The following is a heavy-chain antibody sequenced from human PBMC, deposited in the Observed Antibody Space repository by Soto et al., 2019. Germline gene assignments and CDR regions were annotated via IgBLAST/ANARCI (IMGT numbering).Heavy chain of an antibody. CDR1: GYTLTSYG. CDR2: ISAYNGNT. CDR3: ARIYSRPAGSLDC. V-gene: IGHV1-18*04. D-gene: IGHD1-26*01. Sequence: ASVKISCKASGYTLTSYGISWVRQAPGQGLEWMGWISAYNGNTNYAQKLQGRVTMTTDTSTSTAYMELMSLRSDETAVYYCARIYSRPAGSLDCGGKGTLVTLS. J-gene: IGHJ4*02.